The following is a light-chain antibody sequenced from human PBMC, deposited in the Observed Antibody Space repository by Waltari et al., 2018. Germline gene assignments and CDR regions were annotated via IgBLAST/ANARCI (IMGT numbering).Light chain of an antibody. V-gene: IGLV10-54*04. CDR2: RNN. J-gene: IGLJ3*02. CDR1: TNNIRYQG. CDR3: SAWDSNLIAWV. Sequence: GLTPPASASHGLRQSSTLPHPRLTNNIRYQGATWRQQHQPHPPNHLPNRNNNRPPGISERCSASSSGNTAALTITGLQPEDEDDYYCSAWDSNLIAWVFGGGTKLTVL.